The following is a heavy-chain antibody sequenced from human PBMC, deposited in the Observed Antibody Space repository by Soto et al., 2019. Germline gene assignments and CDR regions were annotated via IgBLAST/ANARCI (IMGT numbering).Heavy chain of an antibody. CDR2: INPNSGGT. V-gene: IGHV1-2*02. J-gene: IGHJ4*02. CDR3: ARGLTYYYDSSGLVYFDY. CDR1: GYTFTGYY. D-gene: IGHD3-22*01. Sequence: ASVKVSCKASGYTFTGYYMHWVRQAPGQGLEWMGWINPNSGGTNYAQKFQGRVTMTRDTSINTAYMELSRLRSDDTAVYYCARGLTYYYDSSGLVYFDYWGQGTLVTVSS.